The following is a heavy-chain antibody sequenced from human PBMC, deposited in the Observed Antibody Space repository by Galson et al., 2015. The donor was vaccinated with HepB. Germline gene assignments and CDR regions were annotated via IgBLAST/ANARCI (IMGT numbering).Heavy chain of an antibody. J-gene: IGHJ5*02. CDR1: GYTFTSYY. D-gene: IGHD3-22*01. V-gene: IGHV1-46*01. Sequence: SVKVSCKASGYTFTSYYMHWVRQAPGQGLEWMGIINPSGGSTNYAQKFQGRVTMTRDTSTSTVYMELSSLRSEDTAVYYCARVGDTSGYYYGSWFDPWGQGTLVTVSS. CDR3: ARVGDTSGYYYGSWFDP. CDR2: INPSGGST.